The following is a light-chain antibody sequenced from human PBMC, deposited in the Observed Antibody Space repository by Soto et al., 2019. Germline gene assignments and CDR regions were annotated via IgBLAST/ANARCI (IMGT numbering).Light chain of an antibody. CDR3: QQYGSSRWT. Sequence: IVLTQSPGTLSLPLGESATLSCRTSESVSASQLAWYQQKPGQAPRLLIYGVSTRATGIADRFSGSGSGTDFTLTISRLEPADFALYYCQQYGSSRWTFGQGTKVDIK. CDR1: ESVSASQ. CDR2: GVS. V-gene: IGKV3-20*01. J-gene: IGKJ1*01.